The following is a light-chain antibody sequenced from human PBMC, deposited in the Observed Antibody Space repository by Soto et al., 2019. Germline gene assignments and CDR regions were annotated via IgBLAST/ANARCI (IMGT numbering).Light chain of an antibody. CDR3: QQSYSFWT. V-gene: IGKV1-39*01. CDR2: AAS. CDR1: QSISRY. Sequence: DIQMTQSPSSLSASVGDRVTITCRASQSISRYLNWYQQKPGKAPNLLIYAASSLQSGVPSRFSGSGSGTDFTLTISGLQREDFATYYCQQSYSFWTFGQGTKVEIK. J-gene: IGKJ1*01.